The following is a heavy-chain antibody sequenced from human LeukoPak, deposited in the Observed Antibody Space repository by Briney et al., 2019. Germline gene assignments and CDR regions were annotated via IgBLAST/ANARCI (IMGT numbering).Heavy chain of an antibody. CDR1: GFTFSSYG. J-gene: IGHJ4*02. V-gene: IGHV3-33*06. CDR2: IWYDGSNK. CDR3: AKAPDTRIADFDY. Sequence: GGSLRLSCAASGFTFSSYGMHWVRQAPGKGLEWVAVIWYDGSNKYYADSVKGRFTISRDNSKNTLYLQMNSLRAEDTAVYYCAKAPDTRIADFDYWGQGTLVTVSS. D-gene: IGHD2-2*02.